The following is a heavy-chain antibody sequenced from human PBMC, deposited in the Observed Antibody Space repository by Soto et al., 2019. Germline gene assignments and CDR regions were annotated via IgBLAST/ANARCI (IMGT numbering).Heavy chain of an antibody. V-gene: IGHV3-43*01. CDR1: GFTFDDYT. Sequence: PRGSLRLSCAASGFTFDDYTMHWVRQAPGKGLEWVSLISWDGGSTYYADSVKGRFTISRDNSKNSLYLQMNSLRTEDTALYYCAKDSGSSSSGGYYYYGMDVWGQGTTVTVSS. J-gene: IGHJ6*02. CDR3: AKDSGSSSSGGYYYYGMDV. D-gene: IGHD6-6*01. CDR2: ISWDGGST.